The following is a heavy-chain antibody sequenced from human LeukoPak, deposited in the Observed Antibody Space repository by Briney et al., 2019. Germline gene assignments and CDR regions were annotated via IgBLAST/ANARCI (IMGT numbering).Heavy chain of an antibody. CDR3: ARFPLRYYDSSGYYYFDY. Sequence: AVKVSCKASGGTFSSYAISWVRQAPGQGLEWMGGITPIFGTANYAQKFQGRVTITADESTSTAYMELSSLRSEDTAVYYCARFPLRYYDSSGYYYFDYWGQGTLVTVSS. CDR1: GGTFSSYA. CDR2: ITPIFGTA. D-gene: IGHD3-22*01. V-gene: IGHV1-69*13. J-gene: IGHJ4*02.